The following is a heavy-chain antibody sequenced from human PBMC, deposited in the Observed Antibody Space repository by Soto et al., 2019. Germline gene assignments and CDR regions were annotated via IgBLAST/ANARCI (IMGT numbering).Heavy chain of an antibody. D-gene: IGHD6-19*01. CDR3: ASWLKASGWYVLLEGSFDY. J-gene: IGHJ4*02. V-gene: IGHV3-7*01. CDR2: IKQDGSAK. CDR1: GFTFSSYW. Sequence: EVQLVESGGGLVQPGGSLRLSCAASGFTFSSYWMTWVRQAPGKGLEWVANIKQDGSAKYYVDSEKGRFTFSRDNAKNSLYLQMNSRRADDTAVYYCASWLKASGWYVLLEGSFDYWGQGTLVTVSS.